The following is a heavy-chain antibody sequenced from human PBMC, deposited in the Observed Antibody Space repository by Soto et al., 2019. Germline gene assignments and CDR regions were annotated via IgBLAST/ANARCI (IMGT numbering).Heavy chain of an antibody. CDR3: ATIIVGALFRGFDI. Sequence: SETLSLTCAVSGGSISSSNWWSWVRQPPGKGLEWIGEIYHSGSTNYNPCLKSRVTISVDNSNNQFCLRLTSVTATGSAAYYCATIIVGALFRGFDIWGRRTMVTVSS. J-gene: IGHJ3*02. D-gene: IGHD1-26*01. CDR1: GGSISSSNW. CDR2: IYHSGST. V-gene: IGHV4-4*02.